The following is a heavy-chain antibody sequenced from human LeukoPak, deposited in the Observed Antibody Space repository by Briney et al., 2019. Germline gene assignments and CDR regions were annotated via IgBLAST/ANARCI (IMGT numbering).Heavy chain of an antibody. CDR3: ARTGYCTNGVCYAYYFDY. Sequence: WASVTVSCKASGYTFTSYAMHWVRQAPGQRLEWMGWINAGNGNTKYSQKFQGRVTITRDTSASTAYMELSSLRSEDTAVYYCARTGYCTNGVCYAYYFDYWGQGTLVTVSS. V-gene: IGHV1-3*01. CDR1: GYTFTSYA. CDR2: INAGNGNT. D-gene: IGHD2-8*01. J-gene: IGHJ4*02.